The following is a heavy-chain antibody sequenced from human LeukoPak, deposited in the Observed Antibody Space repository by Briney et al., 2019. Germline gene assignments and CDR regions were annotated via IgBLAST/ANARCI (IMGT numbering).Heavy chain of an antibody. CDR3: VRASSGFDY. D-gene: IGHD2-15*01. Sequence: PGGSLRLSCAASGFTFSSYDMHWVRRVPGKGLEWVSAINSAGDTYYPASVKGRFTISREDAKNSLYLQMNSLRAGDTAVYYCVRASSGFDYWGQGALVTVSS. V-gene: IGHV3-13*01. CDR2: INSAGDT. CDR1: GFTFSSYD. J-gene: IGHJ4*02.